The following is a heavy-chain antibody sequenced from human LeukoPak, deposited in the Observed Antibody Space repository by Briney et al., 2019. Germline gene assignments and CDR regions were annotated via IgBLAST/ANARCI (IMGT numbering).Heavy chain of an antibody. CDR1: GVSFSDYY. D-gene: IGHD3-22*01. CDR3: ARRLFQLSRYAFDI. V-gene: IGHV4-34*01. CDR2: INHGGST. Sequence: SETLSLTCAVYGVSFSDYYWTWIRQPPGKGLEWIGEINHGGSTNYNPSLKSRVIISVDTSKNQISLKLISVTAADTAVYYCARRLFQLSRYAFDIWGQGTMVTVSS. J-gene: IGHJ3*02.